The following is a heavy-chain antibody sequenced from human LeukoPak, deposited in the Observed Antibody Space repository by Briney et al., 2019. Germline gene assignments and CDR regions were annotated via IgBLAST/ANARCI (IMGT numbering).Heavy chain of an antibody. J-gene: IGHJ3*02. Sequence: PGGSLRLSCAASGFTFSSYWMHWVRQAPGKGLVWVSRISSDGSSTTYADSVKGRFTISRDNAKNTLYLQMNSLRAEDTAVYFCARDHGSENYYSALDMWGQGTMVTVSS. D-gene: IGHD3-10*01. CDR2: ISSDGSST. CDR3: ARDHGSENYYSALDM. CDR1: GFTFSSYW. V-gene: IGHV3-74*03.